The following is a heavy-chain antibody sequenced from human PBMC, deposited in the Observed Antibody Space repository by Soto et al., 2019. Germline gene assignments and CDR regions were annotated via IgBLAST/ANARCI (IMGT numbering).Heavy chain of an antibody. CDR2: IHYNGTT. D-gene: IGHD5-12*01. J-gene: IGHJ4*02. V-gene: IGHV4-59*01. CDR3: AREGNLGRWLQPLDF. Sequence: ETLSLTCTVSGGSISSYYWSWIRQPPGKGLEWIGYIHYNGTTKYNPSLKSRVTMSVDTSKNQFSLKLISVTAADTAKYFCAREGNLGRWLQPLDFWGQGTLVTVSS. CDR1: GGSISSYY.